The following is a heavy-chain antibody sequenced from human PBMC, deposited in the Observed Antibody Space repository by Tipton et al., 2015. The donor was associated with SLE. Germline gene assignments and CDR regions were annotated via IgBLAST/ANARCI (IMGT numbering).Heavy chain of an antibody. CDR3: ARGGEDGYNFDY. V-gene: IGHV4-39*07. CDR2: IYYSGST. Sequence: TLSLTCTVSGGSLSSSSYYWGWIRQPPGMGLEWIGSIYYSGSTYYNPSLKSRVTISVDTSKNQFSLKLSSVTAADTAVYYCARGGEDGYNFDYWGQGTLVTVSS. J-gene: IGHJ4*02. D-gene: IGHD5-24*01. CDR1: GGSLSSSSYY.